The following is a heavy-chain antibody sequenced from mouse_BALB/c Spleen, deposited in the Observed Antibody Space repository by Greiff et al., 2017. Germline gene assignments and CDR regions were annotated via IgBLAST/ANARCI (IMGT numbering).Heavy chain of an antibody. CDR3: TRVGHYDYDVSWFAY. CDR2: IYPGNSDT. J-gene: IGHJ3*01. CDR1: GYTFTSYW. V-gene: IGHV1-5*01. Sequence: EVQLQQSGTVLARPGASVKMSCKASGYTFTSYWMHWVKQRPGQGLEWIGAIYPGNSDTSYNQKFKGKAKLTAVTSTSTAYMELSSLTNEDSAVYYCTRVGHYDYDVSWFAYWGQGTLVTVSA. D-gene: IGHD2-4*01.